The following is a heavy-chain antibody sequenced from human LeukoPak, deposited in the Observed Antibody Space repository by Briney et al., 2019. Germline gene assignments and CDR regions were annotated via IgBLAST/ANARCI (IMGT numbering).Heavy chain of an antibody. CDR2: ISGSRSTI. J-gene: IGHJ4*02. CDR1: GFTFSDHG. CDR3: ARAATTMIVASDY. D-gene: IGHD3-22*01. Sequence: GGPLRLSCAASGFTFSDHGMHWVRQAPGKGLEWVSYISGSRSTIYYADSVKGRFTISRDNAKNSLYLQMNSLRAEDTAMYYCARAATTMIVASDYWGQGTLVTVSS. V-gene: IGHV3-48*01.